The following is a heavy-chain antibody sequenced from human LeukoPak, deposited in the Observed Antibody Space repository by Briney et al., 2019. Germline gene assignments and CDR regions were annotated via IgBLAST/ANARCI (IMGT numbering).Heavy chain of an antibody. Sequence: QPGRSLRLSCAASGFTFSSYAMRWVRQAPGKGLEWVAVISYDGSNKYYADSVKGRFTISRDNSKNTLYLQMNSLRAEDTAVYYCARDHISGYELYYFDYWGQGTLVTVSS. D-gene: IGHD5-12*01. CDR1: GFTFSSYA. CDR3: ARDHISGYELYYFDY. V-gene: IGHV3-30*04. J-gene: IGHJ4*02. CDR2: ISYDGSNK.